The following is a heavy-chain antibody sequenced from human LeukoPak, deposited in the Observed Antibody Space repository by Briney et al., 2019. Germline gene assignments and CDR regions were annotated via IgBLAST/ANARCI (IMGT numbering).Heavy chain of an antibody. D-gene: IGHD6-19*01. J-gene: IGHJ4*02. CDR2: ISYDGSNK. CDR1: GFTFSSYA. Sequence: GRSLRLSCAASGFTFSSYAMHWVRQAPGKGLEWVAVISYDGSNKYYADSVKGRFTISRDNSKNTLYLQMNSLGAEDTAVYYCARRAGYSSLDYWGQGTLVTVSS. CDR3: ARRAGYSSLDY. V-gene: IGHV3-30*04.